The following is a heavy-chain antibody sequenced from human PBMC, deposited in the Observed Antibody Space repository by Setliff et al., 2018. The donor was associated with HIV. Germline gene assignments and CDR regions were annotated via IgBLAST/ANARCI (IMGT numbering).Heavy chain of an antibody. V-gene: IGHV4-38-2*01. CDR2: MFRTGTS. J-gene: IGHJ4*02. CDR1: GYSIRSGYY. CDR3: ATVDGTRYLDY. Sequence: PSETLSLTCAVSGYSIRSGYYWGWIRQSPGKGLEWSGTMFRTGTSYYNPSLTSRVTISQDTSKNQFSLELTAVTAADTAVYFCATVDGTRYLDYWGQGKLVTVSS. D-gene: IGHD1-1*01.